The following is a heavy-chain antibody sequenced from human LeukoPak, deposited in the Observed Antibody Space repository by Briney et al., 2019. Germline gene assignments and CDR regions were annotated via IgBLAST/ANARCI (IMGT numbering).Heavy chain of an antibody. D-gene: IGHD4-17*01. V-gene: IGHV4-59*08. CDR1: GGSISSYY. Sequence: PSETLSLTCTVSGGSISSYYWSWIRQPPGKGLEWIGYIYYSGSTNYNPSLKSRVTISVDTSKNQFSLKLSSVTAADTAVYYCARDHGGDAFDIWGQGTMVTVSS. CDR2: IYYSGST. CDR3: ARDHGGDAFDI. J-gene: IGHJ3*02.